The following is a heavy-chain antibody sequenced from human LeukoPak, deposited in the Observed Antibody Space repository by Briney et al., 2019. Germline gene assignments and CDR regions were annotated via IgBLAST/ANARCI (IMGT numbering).Heavy chain of an antibody. CDR1: GFIFSSSW. Sequence: PGGSLRLSCAASGFIFSSSWMIWVRQAPGKGLEWVANIDPPGSQPSCVESVRGRFTISRDNAKNTLFVQMNSLRVEDTAVYYCARGVGRATVDYWGEAAQATVS. CDR3: ARGVGRATVDY. J-gene: IGHJ4*02. V-gene: IGHV3-7*03. CDR2: IDPPGSQP. D-gene: IGHD3-10*01.